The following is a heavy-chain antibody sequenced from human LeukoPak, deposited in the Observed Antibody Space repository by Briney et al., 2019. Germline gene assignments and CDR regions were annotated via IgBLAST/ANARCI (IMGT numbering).Heavy chain of an antibody. D-gene: IGHD6-13*01. J-gene: IGHJ1*01. CDR1: GGSFSGYS. V-gene: IGHV4-34*01. CDR2: INHSGST. CDR3: ARVAAHSSWYSYFQH. Sequence: SETLSLTCAVYGGSFSGYSWSWIRHPPGKGLEWIVEINHSGSTNYNPSLKSRVTISVDTSKNQFSLKLSSVTAADTAVYYCARVAAHSSWYSYFQHWGQGTLVTVSS.